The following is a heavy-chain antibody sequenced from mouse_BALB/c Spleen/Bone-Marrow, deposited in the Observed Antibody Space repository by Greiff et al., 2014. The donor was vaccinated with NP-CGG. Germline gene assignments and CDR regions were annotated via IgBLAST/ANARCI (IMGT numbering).Heavy chain of an antibody. CDR3: ARNPYGNYAMDY. CDR2: IWSDGNT. V-gene: IGHV2-6*02. D-gene: IGHD2-10*02. J-gene: IGHJ4*01. CDR1: GFSLTTYG. Sequence: VQVVESGPGLVAPSQSLSITCTVSGFSLTTYGVRWVRQPPGKGLEWLVVIWSDGNTTYNSALKSRLSISKDNSKSQVFLKMNSLQTDDTAMYYCARNPYGNYAMDYWGQGTSVTVSS.